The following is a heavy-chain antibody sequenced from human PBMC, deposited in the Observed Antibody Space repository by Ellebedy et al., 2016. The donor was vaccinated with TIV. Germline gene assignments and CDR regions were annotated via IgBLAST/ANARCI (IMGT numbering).Heavy chain of an antibody. V-gene: IGHV1-69*13. CDR3: ATKWGMIAGLYGMDV. CDR2: IIPIFGTA. CDR1: GGTFSSYA. J-gene: IGHJ6*02. D-gene: IGHD3-22*01. Sequence: SVKVSXXASGGTFSSYAISWVRQAPGQGLEWMGGIIPIFGTANYAQKFQGRVTITADESTSTAYMELSSLRSEDTAVYYCATKWGMIAGLYGMDVWGQGTTVTVSS.